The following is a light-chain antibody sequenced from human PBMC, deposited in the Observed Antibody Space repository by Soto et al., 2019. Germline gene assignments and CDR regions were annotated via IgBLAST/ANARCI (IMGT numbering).Light chain of an antibody. CDR3: QQLNSYPWT. Sequence: DLQLTQSPSFLSASVGDRVTITCRASQGISSYLAWYQLEPGKAPKLLIYAASTLQSRVPSRFSGSGSGTDFTLTVSSLQPEDFATYYCQQLNSYPWTFGQGTKVEIK. CDR2: AAS. V-gene: IGKV1-9*01. J-gene: IGKJ1*01. CDR1: QGISSY.